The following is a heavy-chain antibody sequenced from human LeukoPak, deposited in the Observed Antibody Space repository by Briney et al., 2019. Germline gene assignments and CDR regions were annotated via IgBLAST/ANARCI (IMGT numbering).Heavy chain of an antibody. D-gene: IGHD3-22*01. V-gene: IGHV4-31*03. CDR3: ARAGSGYYYDSSGYNLLDY. CDR1: GGSISSGGYY. CDR2: IYYSGST. Sequence: SETLSLTCTVSGGSISSGGYYWSWIRQHPGKGLEWIGYIYYSGSTYYNPSLKSRVTISVDTSKNQFSLKLSSVTAADTAVYYCARAGSGYYYDSSGYNLLDYWGQGTLVTVSS. J-gene: IGHJ4*02.